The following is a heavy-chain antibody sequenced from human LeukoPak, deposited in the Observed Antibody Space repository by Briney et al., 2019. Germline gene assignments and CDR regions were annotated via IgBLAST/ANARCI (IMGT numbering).Heavy chain of an antibody. J-gene: IGHJ3*02. CDR2: MNPNSGNT. D-gene: IGHD3-22*01. Sequence: GASVKVSCKASGYTFTSYDINWVRQATGQGLEWMGWMNPNSGNTNYAQKFQERVTITRDMSTSTAYMELSSLRSEDTAVYYCAAVGGRITMIAGAFDIWGQGTMVTVSS. CDR1: GYTFTSYD. CDR3: AAVGGRITMIAGAFDI. V-gene: IGHV1-8*01.